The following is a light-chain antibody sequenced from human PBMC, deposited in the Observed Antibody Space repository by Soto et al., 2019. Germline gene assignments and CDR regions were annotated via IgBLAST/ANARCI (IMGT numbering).Light chain of an antibody. V-gene: IGKV3-20*01. CDR2: STS. Sequence: EIVLTQSPGTLSLSPGERATLSCRASQNIGSPPLAWYQQRPGQAPRLLIYSTSSRATGVPDRFSGSRSGTDFALTISRLEPEDFAVYYCQQYDGSLYTFGQGTKLEI. CDR1: QNIGSPP. J-gene: IGKJ2*01. CDR3: QQYDGSLYT.